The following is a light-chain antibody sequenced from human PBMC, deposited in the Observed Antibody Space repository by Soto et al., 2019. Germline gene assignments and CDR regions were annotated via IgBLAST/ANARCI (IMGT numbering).Light chain of an antibody. V-gene: IGLV8-61*01. J-gene: IGLJ1*01. CDR2: NTN. CDR1: SGSVSASYY. CDR3: QSYDRSLSGSF. Sequence: QTVVTQEPSFSVSPGGTVTLTCGLSSGSVSASYYPNWYQQTPGQAPRTLIYNTNTRSSGVPDRFSGSRSATSASLTITGLQAEDEADYYCQSYDRSLSGSFFGTGTKLTVL.